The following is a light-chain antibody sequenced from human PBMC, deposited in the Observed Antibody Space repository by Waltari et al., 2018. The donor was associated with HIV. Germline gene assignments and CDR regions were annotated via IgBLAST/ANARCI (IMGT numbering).Light chain of an antibody. V-gene: IGKV1-27*01. CDR3: QKYNSAPLT. J-gene: IGKJ4*01. CDR2: AAS. Sequence: IQLSQSPSPPSASVGDSVTITCRASQAISHYLAWYQQKPGKVPKLLIYAASTLQSGAPSRFSGSGSGTDFTLTISSLQPEDVATYYCQKYNSAPLTFGGGTKVEIK. CDR1: QAISHY.